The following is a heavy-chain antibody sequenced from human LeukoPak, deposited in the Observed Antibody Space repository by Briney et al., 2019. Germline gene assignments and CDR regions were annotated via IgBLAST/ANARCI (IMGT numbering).Heavy chain of an antibody. J-gene: IGHJ4*02. D-gene: IGHD2-2*01. Sequence: GASVKVSCKASGYIFTSYGISWVRQAPGQGLEWMGWISAYNGNTNYAQKLQGRVTMTTDTSTSTAYMELRSLRSDDTAVYYCARDRAVWYQPHTLYYFDYWGQGTLVTVSS. CDR2: ISAYNGNT. V-gene: IGHV1-18*01. CDR3: ARDRAVWYQPHTLYYFDY. CDR1: GYIFTSYG.